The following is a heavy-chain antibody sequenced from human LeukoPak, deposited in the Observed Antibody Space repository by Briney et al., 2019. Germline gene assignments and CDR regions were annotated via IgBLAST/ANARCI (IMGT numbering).Heavy chain of an antibody. CDR2: IYYSGST. CDR3: ASSGYYYRDAFDI. CDR1: GGSISSYY. V-gene: IGHV4-59*01. D-gene: IGHD3-22*01. J-gene: IGHJ3*02. Sequence: SETLSLTCTVSGGSISSYYWSWIRQPPGKGLEWIGYIYYSGSTNYNPSLKSRVTISVDTSKNQFSLKLSSVTAADTAVYYCASSGYYYRDAFDIWGEGTMVTVSS.